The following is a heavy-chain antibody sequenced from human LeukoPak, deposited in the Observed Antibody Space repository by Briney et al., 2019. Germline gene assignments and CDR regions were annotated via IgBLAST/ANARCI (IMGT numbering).Heavy chain of an antibody. D-gene: IGHD3-22*01. J-gene: IGHJ1*01. CDR1: GFTFSSYG. CDR3: AKEYSSGYYYPAEYFQH. Sequence: GGSLRLSCAASGFTFSSYGMHWVRQAPGKGLEWVAFIRYDGSNKYYADSVKGRFTISRDNSKNTLYLQMNSLRAEDTAVYYCAKEYSSGYYYPAEYFQHWGQGTLVTVSS. V-gene: IGHV3-30*02. CDR2: IRYDGSNK.